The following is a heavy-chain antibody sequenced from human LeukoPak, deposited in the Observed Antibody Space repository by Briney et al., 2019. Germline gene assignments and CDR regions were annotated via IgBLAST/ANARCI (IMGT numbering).Heavy chain of an antibody. D-gene: IGHD3-22*01. J-gene: IGHJ4*02. CDR3: ARGTYYYDSSGYYVFDS. Sequence: PGGSLRLSCAASGFTFSHYWMSWVRQAPGKGLEWVANIKQEGSEKYYVDSVKGRFTISRDNAKNSLYLQMNSLRAEDTAVYYFARGTYYYDSSGYYVFDSWGQGTLVTVSS. CDR2: IKQEGSEK. V-gene: IGHV3-7*04. CDR1: GFTFSHYW.